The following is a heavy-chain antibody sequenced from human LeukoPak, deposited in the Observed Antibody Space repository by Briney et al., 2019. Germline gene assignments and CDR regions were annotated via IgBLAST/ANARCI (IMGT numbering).Heavy chain of an antibody. D-gene: IGHD3-10*01. V-gene: IGHV1-69*05. CDR3: ARSPYYGSGSHFDY. J-gene: IGHJ4*02. CDR2: IIPIFGTA. Sequence: SVRVSCKASGGTFSSYAISWVRQAPGQGLEWMGGIIPIFGTANYAQKFQGRVTITTDESTSTAYMELSSLRSEDTAVYYCARSPYYGSGSHFDYWGQGTLVTVSS. CDR1: GGTFSSYA.